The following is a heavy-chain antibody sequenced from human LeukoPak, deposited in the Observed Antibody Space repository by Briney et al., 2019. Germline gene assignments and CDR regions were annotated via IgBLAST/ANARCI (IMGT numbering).Heavy chain of an antibody. CDR1: GFTFSAYG. CDR2: ISGSGGST. CDR3: AKVFSGYYYGSGSYYAYDY. V-gene: IGHV3-23*01. Sequence: PGGTLRLSCAASGFTFSAYGMSWVRQAPGKGLEWVSAISGSGGSTYYADSVKGRFTISRDNSKNTLYLQMNSLRAEDTAVYYCAKVFSGYYYGSGSYYAYDYWGQGTLVTVSS. J-gene: IGHJ4*02. D-gene: IGHD3-10*01.